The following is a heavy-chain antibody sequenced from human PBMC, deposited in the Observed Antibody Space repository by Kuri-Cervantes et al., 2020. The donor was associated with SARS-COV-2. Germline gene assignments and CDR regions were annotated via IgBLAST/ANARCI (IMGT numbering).Heavy chain of an antibody. CDR3: ARDQYYYYGMDV. J-gene: IGHJ6*02. V-gene: IGHV4-39*02. CDR1: GGSISSTSYY. CDR2: IYYSGST. Sequence: GSLRLSCTVSGGSISSTSYYWDWIRQPPGKGLEWIGSIYYSGSTYYNPSLKSRVTISVDTSKNQFSLKLSSLTAADTAVYYCARDQYYYYGMDVWGQGTTVTVSS.